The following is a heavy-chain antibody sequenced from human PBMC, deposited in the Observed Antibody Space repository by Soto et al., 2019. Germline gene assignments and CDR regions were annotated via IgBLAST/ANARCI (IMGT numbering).Heavy chain of an antibody. Sequence: GGSLRLSCAASGFTFSSYSMNWVRQAPGKGLEWVSSISSSSSYIYYADSVKGRFTISRDNAKNSLYLQMNSLRAEDTAVYYCARDGWVGVTEYSDLWGRGTLVTVSS. J-gene: IGHJ2*01. CDR2: ISSSSSYI. CDR3: ARDGWVGVTEYSDL. CDR1: GFTFSSYS. D-gene: IGHD1-26*01. V-gene: IGHV3-21*01.